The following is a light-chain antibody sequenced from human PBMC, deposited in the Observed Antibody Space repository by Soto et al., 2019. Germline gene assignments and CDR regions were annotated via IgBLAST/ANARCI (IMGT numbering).Light chain of an antibody. CDR1: SSDFNNYNR. CDR3: SLYTTDSTYV. J-gene: IGLJ1*01. Sequence: QSVLTQPPSVSGSPGQSVTISCTGTSSDFNNYNRVSWYQRPPGTGPKLIIFEVNNRPSGVPDRFSGSKSGNTASLTISGPQAEDEGGYYCSLYTTDSTYVFGPGTKVTVL. CDR2: EVN. V-gene: IGLV2-18*01.